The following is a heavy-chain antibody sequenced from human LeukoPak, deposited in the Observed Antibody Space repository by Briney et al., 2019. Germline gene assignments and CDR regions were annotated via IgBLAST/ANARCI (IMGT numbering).Heavy chain of an antibody. V-gene: IGHV4-59*01. CDR3: ALGGVLYYFDY. D-gene: IGHD3-16*01. Sequence: PSETLSLTCTVSGGSISSYYWSWIRQPPGKGLEWIGYIYYSGSTNYNPSLKSRVTISVDTSKNQFSLKLSSVTAADTAVYYCALGGVLYYFDYWGQGTLVTVSS. CDR1: GGSISSYY. J-gene: IGHJ4*02. CDR2: IYYSGST.